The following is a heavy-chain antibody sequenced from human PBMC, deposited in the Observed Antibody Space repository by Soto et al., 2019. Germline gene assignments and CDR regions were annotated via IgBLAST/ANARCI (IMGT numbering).Heavy chain of an antibody. CDR3: ARGIKYGAYSRWFDP. D-gene: IGHD4-17*01. J-gene: IGHJ5*02. Sequence: ASVKVSCKASGYTFTSYGIIWVRQAPGQRLEWMGWISACNSNTNYSQKFQGRVTMTWDTSITTAYMELSSLRSEDTAVYFCARGIKYGAYSRWFDPWGQGTLVTSPQ. V-gene: IGHV1-18*01. CDR1: GYTFTSYG. CDR2: ISACNSNT.